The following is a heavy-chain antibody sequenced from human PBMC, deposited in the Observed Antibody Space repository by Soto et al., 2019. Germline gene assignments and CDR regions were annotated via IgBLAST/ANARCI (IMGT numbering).Heavy chain of an antibody. CDR1: GYTFTSHY. CDR2: INPSGGSA. D-gene: IGHD2-2*01. CDR3: ARDIVVVPAATRYYYGMDV. V-gene: IGHV1-46*01. Sequence: ASVKVSCKASGYTFTSHYMHWVRQAPGQGLEWMGIINPSGGSANYAQKFQGRVTMTADASTSTAYMELSSLRSEDTAVYYCARDIVVVPAATRYYYGMDVWGQGTTVTVSS. J-gene: IGHJ6*02.